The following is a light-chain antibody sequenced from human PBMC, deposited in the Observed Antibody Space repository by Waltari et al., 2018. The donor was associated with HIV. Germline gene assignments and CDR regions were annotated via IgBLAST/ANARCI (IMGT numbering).Light chain of an antibody. CDR2: GAS. CDR1: QSVSSN. Sequence: EVVMTQSPATLSLSPGERATLSCRASQSVSSNLAWYQQKPGQAPRLLISGASTRATGITPRFSGSGSGTEFTLTISSLQSEDFAVYYCQQYNNWPPLTFGGGTKVEIK. CDR3: QQYNNWPPLT. J-gene: IGKJ4*01. V-gene: IGKV3-15*01.